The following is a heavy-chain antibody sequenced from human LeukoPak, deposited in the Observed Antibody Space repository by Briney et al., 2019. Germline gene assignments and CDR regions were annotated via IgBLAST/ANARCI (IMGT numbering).Heavy chain of an antibody. CDR2: IYYSGST. CDR1: GGSISSSSYY. J-gene: IGHJ3*02. D-gene: IGHD3-22*01. CDR3: ARDPGYYYDSSGYPPPNDAFDI. V-gene: IGHV4-39*07. Sequence: SETLSLTCTVSGGSISSSSYYWGWIRQPPGTGLEWIGSIYYSGSTYYNPSLKSRVTISVDTSKNQFSLKLSSVTAADTAVYYCARDPGYYYDSSGYPPPNDAFDIWGQGTMVTVSS.